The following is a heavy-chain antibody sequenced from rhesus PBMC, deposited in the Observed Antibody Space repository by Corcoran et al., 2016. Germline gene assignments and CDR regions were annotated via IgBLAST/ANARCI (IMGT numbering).Heavy chain of an antibody. J-gene: IGHJ1*01. D-gene: IGHD3-22*01. Sequence: EVQLVESGGGLVQPGGSLRLSCAASGFTSGSQGMTWVRQAPGKGLGWVSSISSASTYIYYAASVKGRFTISRDNAKNSLSLQMNSLRAEDTAVYYCTSVRGGVTRPEYFEFWGQGALVTVSS. V-gene: IGHV3S16*01. CDR1: GFTSGSQG. CDR2: ISSASTYI. CDR3: TSVRGGVTRPEYFEF.